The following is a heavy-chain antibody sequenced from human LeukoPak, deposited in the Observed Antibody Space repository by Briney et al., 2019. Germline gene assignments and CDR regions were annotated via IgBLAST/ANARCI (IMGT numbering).Heavy chain of an antibody. J-gene: IGHJ4*02. CDR3: ARGERHIPIYY. CDR1: GGSFSNYA. V-gene: IGHV1-69*05. D-gene: IGHD2-21*01. CDR2: IIPLFGSP. Sequence: SVKVSCKASGGSFSNYAISWVRQAPGQGLEWMGGIIPLFGSPTYAQKFQGRVTITTDESTTTSYMELSSLRSDDTAVFYCARGERHIPIYYWGQGALVTVSS.